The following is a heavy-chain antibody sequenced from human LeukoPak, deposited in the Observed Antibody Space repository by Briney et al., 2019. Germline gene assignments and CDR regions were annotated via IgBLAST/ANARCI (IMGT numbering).Heavy chain of an antibody. D-gene: IGHD1-26*01. Sequence: GGSLRLSCAASGFTFSSYSMNWVRQAPGKGLEWVSAISGSGCSTYYADSVKGRFTISRDNSKNTLYLQMNSLRAEDTAVYYCAKDRKGPRGDAFDIWGQGTMVTVSS. CDR2: ISGSGCST. CDR1: GFTFSSYS. CDR3: AKDRKGPRGDAFDI. V-gene: IGHV3-23*01. J-gene: IGHJ3*02.